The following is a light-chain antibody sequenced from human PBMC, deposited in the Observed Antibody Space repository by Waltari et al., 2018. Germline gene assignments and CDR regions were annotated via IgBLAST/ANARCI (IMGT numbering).Light chain of an antibody. CDR2: TAS. Sequence: DIQMTQSPSSLSASLGDKVTITCRASQDISSWLAWYQLKPGKAPKPLLYTASSLQSGVPSRFSGSGSGTDYTLTISSLQPEDFATYYCQQYSDLPLTFGPVTRLEIK. CDR3: QQYSDLPLT. J-gene: IGKJ3*01. V-gene: IGKV1-NL1*01. CDR1: QDISSW.